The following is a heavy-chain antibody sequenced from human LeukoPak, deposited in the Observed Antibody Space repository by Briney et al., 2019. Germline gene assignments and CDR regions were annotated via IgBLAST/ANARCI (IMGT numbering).Heavy chain of an antibody. CDR3: VSQLGGTTFH. D-gene: IGHD1/OR15-1a*01. J-gene: IGHJ4*02. V-gene: IGHV4-59*01. CDR1: GVSINTYF. Sequence: SETLSLTCTVSGVSINTYFWSWIRQPPGKGLEWIGYVYYSGITNYNPSLRSRVSISLDTSKNQFSLRLNSVTAAETAVYYCVSQLGGTTFHWGQGTLVTVSS. CDR2: VYYSGIT.